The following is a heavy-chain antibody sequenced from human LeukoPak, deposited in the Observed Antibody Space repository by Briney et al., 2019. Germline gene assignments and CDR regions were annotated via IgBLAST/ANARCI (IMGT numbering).Heavy chain of an antibody. V-gene: IGHV4-34*01. CDR1: GGSFSGYY. D-gene: IGHD2-8*01. J-gene: IGHJ5*02. CDR3: ASLPVRNGRYDP. Sequence: SETLSLTCAVYGGSFSGYYWSWIRQPPGKGLEWIGEINHSGSTNYNPSLKSRVTISVDTSKNQFSLKLSSVTAADTAVYYCASLPVRNGRYDPWGQGTQVTVSS. CDR2: INHSGST.